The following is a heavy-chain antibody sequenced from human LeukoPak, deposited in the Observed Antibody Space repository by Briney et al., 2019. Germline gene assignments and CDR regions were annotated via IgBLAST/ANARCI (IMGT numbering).Heavy chain of an antibody. D-gene: IGHD2-2*01. J-gene: IGHJ3*02. CDR3: ARELVIVVVSADGAFDI. V-gene: IGHV3-30-3*01. Sequence: GGSLRLSCAASGFTFSSYAMHWVRQAPGKGLEWVAVISYDGSNKYYADSVKGRFTISRDNSKNTLYLQMNSLRAEDTAVYYCARELVIVVVSADGAFDIWGQGTMVTVSS. CDR1: GFTFSSYA. CDR2: ISYDGSNK.